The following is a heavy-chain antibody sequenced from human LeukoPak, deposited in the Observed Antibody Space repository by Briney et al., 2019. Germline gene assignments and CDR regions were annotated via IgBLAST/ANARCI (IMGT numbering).Heavy chain of an antibody. CDR2: IYYSGST. D-gene: IGHD6-6*01. CDR1: GGSISSSGYY. V-gene: IGHV4-39*02. Sequence: SETLSLTCTVSGGSISSSGYYWGWIRQPPGKGLEWIGSIYYSGSTYYNPSLKSRVTISVDTSKNQFSLKLSSVTAADTAVYYCAREEVIAARQIPTDFDYWGQGTLVTVSS. J-gene: IGHJ4*02. CDR3: AREEVIAARQIPTDFDY.